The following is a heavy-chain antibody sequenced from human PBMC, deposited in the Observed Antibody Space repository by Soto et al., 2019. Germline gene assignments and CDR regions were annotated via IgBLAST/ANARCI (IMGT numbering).Heavy chain of an antibody. Sequence: PSESLSLTCAVSGGSISSGGYSWSWIRQPPGKGLEWIGYIYHSGSTYYNPSLKSRVTISVDRSKNQFSLKLSSVTAADTAVYYCARHGAGTFDYWGQGTLVTVS. CDR1: GGSISSGGYS. CDR3: ARHGAGTFDY. CDR2: IYHSGST. J-gene: IGHJ4*02. V-gene: IGHV4-30-2*01. D-gene: IGHD6-19*01.